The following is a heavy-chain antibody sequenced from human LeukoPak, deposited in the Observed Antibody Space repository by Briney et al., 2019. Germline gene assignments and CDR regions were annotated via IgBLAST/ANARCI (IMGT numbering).Heavy chain of an antibody. Sequence: SETLSLTCTVSGGSISSYYWSWIRQPPGKGLEWIGYIYYSGSTNYNPSLKSRVTISVDTSKNQFSLKLSSVTAADTAVYYCARHDVGASSQGEYFQHWGQGTLVTVSS. CDR3: ARHDVGASSQGEYFQH. J-gene: IGHJ1*01. V-gene: IGHV4-59*08. CDR2: IYYSGST. CDR1: GGSISSYY. D-gene: IGHD1-26*01.